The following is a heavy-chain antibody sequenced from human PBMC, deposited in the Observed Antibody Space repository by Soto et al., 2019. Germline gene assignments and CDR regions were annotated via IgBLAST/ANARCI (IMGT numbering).Heavy chain of an antibody. Sequence: GGSLRLSCAASGFTFTNYAMTWVRQAPGKGLEWVSSISASGVTTYYADSVKGRFTISRDSSKNTLYLQMNSLRAEDTAVYYCAKVVPLAYYYTMDVWGQGTPVTVSS. V-gene: IGHV3-23*01. CDR2: ISASGVTT. J-gene: IGHJ6*02. CDR1: GFTFTNYA. CDR3: AKVVPLAYYYTMDV.